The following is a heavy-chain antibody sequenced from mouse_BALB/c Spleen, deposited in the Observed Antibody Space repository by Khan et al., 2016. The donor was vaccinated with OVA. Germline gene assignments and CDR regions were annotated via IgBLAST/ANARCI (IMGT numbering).Heavy chain of an antibody. CDR2: ISSSAST. D-gene: IGHD2-3*01. J-gene: IGHJ4*01. CDR3: ARDGYRYNCAMDY. V-gene: IGHV3-2*02. CDR1: AYSITSDYA. Sequence: EVKLEESGPGLAKPSQSLSFTCTVTAYSITSDYAWNWIRQFPRNKLEWMGYISSSASTNYNPAFKCRISTTRATSKNHFYLQLISSTTEDTATYNYARDGYRYNCAMDYWGQGTSVTVSS.